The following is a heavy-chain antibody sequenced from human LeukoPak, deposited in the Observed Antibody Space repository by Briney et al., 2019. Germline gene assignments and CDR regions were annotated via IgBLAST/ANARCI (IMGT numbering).Heavy chain of an antibody. D-gene: IGHD5-12*01. CDR2: IYYSGST. V-gene: IGHV4-30-4*01. J-gene: IGHJ4*02. CDR1: GGSISSGDYY. CDR3: AALEGGYDFYFDY. Sequence: SQTLSLTCTVSGGSISSGDYYWSWIRQPPGKGLGWIGYIYYSGSTYYNPSLMSRVTISVDTSKNQFSLKLSSVTAADTAVYYCAALEGGYDFYFDYWGQGTLVTVSS.